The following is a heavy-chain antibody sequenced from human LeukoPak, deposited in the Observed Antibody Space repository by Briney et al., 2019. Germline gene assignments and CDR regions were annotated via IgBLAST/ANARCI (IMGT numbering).Heavy chain of an antibody. V-gene: IGHV4-34*01. J-gene: IGHJ4*02. Sequence: SETLSLTCAVYGGSFSGYYWSWIRQPPGKGLEWIGETNHSGSTNYNPSLKSRVTISVDTSKNQFSLKLSSVTAADTAVFYCARGLLRYYGSGPGYWGQGTLVTVSS. CDR3: ARGLLRYYGSGPGY. CDR2: TNHSGST. CDR1: GGSFSGYY. D-gene: IGHD3-10*01.